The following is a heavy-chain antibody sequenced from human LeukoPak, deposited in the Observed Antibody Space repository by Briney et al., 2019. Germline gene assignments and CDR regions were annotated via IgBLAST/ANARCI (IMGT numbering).Heavy chain of an antibody. D-gene: IGHD1/OR15-1a*01. CDR3: ARELEKQMGGYYYYMDV. CDR1: GGSISSSNW. Sequence: PSETLSLTCAVSGGSISSSNWWSWVRQPPGKGLEWIGEIYHSGSTNHNPSLKSRVTISVDTSKNQFSLKLSSVTAADTAVYYCARELEKQMGGYYYYMDVWGKGTTVTVSS. V-gene: IGHV4-4*02. J-gene: IGHJ6*03. CDR2: IYHSGST.